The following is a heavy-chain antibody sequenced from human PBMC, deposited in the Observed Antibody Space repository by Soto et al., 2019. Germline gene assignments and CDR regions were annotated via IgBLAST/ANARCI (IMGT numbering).Heavy chain of an antibody. CDR3: ASTANYCNSTSCYYYYGMDV. V-gene: IGHV1-69*13. D-gene: IGHD2-2*01. J-gene: IGHJ6*02. Sequence: GASVKVSCKASGGTFSSYAISWVRQAPGQGLEWMGGIIPIFGTANYAQKFQGRVTITADESTSTAYMELSSLRSEDTAVCYCASTANYCNSTSCYYYYGMDVWGQGTTVTVSS. CDR1: GGTFSSYA. CDR2: IIPIFGTA.